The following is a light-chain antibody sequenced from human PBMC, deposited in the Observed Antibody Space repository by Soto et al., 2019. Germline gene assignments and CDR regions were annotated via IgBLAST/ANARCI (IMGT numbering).Light chain of an antibody. CDR1: QSLLHSNGYNY. Sequence: DIVMTQSPLSLPVSPGEPASISCRSSQSLLHSNGYNYLDWYLQKPGQSPHLLIYLVSNRASGVPDRFSGSGSGTDFTLKISRVEAEDVGVYYCMQVLQTPYTFGQGTKLEI. V-gene: IGKV2-28*01. CDR2: LVS. CDR3: MQVLQTPYT. J-gene: IGKJ2*01.